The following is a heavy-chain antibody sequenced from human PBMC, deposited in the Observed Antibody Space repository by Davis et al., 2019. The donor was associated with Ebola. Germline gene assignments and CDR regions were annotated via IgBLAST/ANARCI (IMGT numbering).Heavy chain of an antibody. CDR2: ISGSGGST. D-gene: IGHD2-15*01. V-gene: IGHV3-23*01. CDR1: GFTFSSYA. J-gene: IGHJ5*02. CDR3: AKRIVAVLTP. Sequence: GESLKISCAASGFTFSSYAMSWVRQAPGKGLEWVSAISGSGGSTYYADSEKGRFTISRDNSKNTLYLQMNSLRAEDTAVYYCAKRIVAVLTPWGQGTLVTVSS.